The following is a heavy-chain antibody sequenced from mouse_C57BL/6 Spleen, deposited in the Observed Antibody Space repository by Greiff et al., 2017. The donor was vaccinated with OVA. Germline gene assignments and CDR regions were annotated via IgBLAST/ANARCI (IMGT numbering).Heavy chain of an antibody. CDR1: GFSLTSYA. Sequence: QVQLKESGPGLVAPSQSLSITCTVSGFSLTSYAISWVRQPPGKGLEWLGVIWTGGGTNYNSALKSRLSISKDNSKSQVFLKMNSLQTDDTARYYCARKEIYYYGSTYWYFDVWGTGTTVTVSS. D-gene: IGHD1-1*01. CDR3: ARKEIYYYGSTYWYFDV. CDR2: IWTGGGT. J-gene: IGHJ1*03. V-gene: IGHV2-9-1*01.